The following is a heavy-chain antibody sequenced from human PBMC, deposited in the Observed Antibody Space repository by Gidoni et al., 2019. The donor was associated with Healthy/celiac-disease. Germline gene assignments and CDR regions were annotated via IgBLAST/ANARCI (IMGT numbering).Heavy chain of an antibody. CDR3: AREAYYYDSSGGRTNYYFDY. D-gene: IGHD3-22*01. V-gene: IGHV3-33*01. CDR1: GFTFSSYG. J-gene: IGHJ4*02. Sequence: QVQLVESGGGVVQPGRSLRLSCAASGFTFSSYGMHWVRQAPGKGLVWVAVIWYDGRNKYYADSVKGRFTISRDNSKNTLYLQMNSLRAEDTAVYYCAREAYYYDSSGGRTNYYFDYWGQGTLVTVSS. CDR2: IWYDGRNK.